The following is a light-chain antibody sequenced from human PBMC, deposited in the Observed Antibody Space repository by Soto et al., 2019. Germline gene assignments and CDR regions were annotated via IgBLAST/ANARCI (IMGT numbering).Light chain of an antibody. CDR1: SSDIGTYHY. Sequence: QSALTQPASVSGSPGQSITISCTGTSSDIGTYHYVSWYQQHPGKAPKLMIYEINNRPSGVSNRFSGSKSGNTASLTISGRQADDDADYYCISYTGTSTPYVFGIGTKLTVL. J-gene: IGLJ1*01. CDR2: EIN. CDR3: ISYTGTSTPYV. V-gene: IGLV2-14*01.